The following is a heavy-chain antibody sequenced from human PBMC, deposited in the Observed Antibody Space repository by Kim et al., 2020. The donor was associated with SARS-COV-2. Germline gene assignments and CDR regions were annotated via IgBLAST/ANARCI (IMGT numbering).Heavy chain of an antibody. CDR3: TRVGYNEYQFLWFGELLSDY. V-gene: IGHV3-49*03. D-gene: IGHD3-10*01. CDR2: IRSKAYGGTT. J-gene: IGHJ4*02. Sequence: GGSLRLSCTASGFTFGDYAMSWFRQAPGKGLEWVGFIRSKAYGGTTEYAATVKGRFTISRDDSKSIAYLQMNSLKTEDTAVYYCTRVGYNEYQFLWFGELLSDYWGQGTLVTVSS. CDR1: GFTFGDYA.